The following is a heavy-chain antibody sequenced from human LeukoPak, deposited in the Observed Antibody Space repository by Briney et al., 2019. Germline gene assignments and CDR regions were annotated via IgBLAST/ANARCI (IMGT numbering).Heavy chain of an antibody. J-gene: IGHJ4*02. D-gene: IGHD4-17*01. CDR3: ARGSPYGPYFDY. V-gene: IGHV4-39*07. Sequence: SETLSLTCTVSGGSISTSNYYWGWIRQPPGKGLEWIGNIFYSGSTYYSPSLRSRVTISLDTSRNQFSLKLSSVTAADTAVYYCARGSPYGPYFDYWGQGTLVTVSS. CDR1: GGSISTSNYY. CDR2: IFYSGST.